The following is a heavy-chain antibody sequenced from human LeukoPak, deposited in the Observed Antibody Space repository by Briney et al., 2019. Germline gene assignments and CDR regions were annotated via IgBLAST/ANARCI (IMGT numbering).Heavy chain of an antibody. J-gene: IGHJ4*02. CDR2: ISYDGSNK. CDR3: ARVNTYYYDSSGYYTPYYFDY. V-gene: IGHV3-30-3*01. CDR1: GFIFSNCA. D-gene: IGHD3-22*01. Sequence: GSLRLSCAASGFIFSNCAMNWVRQAPGKGLEWVAVISYDGSNKYYADSVKGRFTISRDNSKNTLYLQMNSLRAEDTAVYYCARVNTYYYDSSGYYTPYYFDYWGQGTLVTVSS.